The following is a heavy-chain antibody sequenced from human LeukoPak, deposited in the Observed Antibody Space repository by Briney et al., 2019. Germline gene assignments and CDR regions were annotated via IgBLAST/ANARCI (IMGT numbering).Heavy chain of an antibody. D-gene: IGHD2-2*02. CDR3: AKARGDIVVVPAAISFLDY. CDR2: ISSSSSYI. J-gene: IGHJ4*02. V-gene: IGHV3-21*04. CDR1: GFTFSSYS. Sequence: GGSLRLSCAASGFTFSSYSMNWVRQAPGKGLEWVSFISSSSSYIYYADSVKGRFTISRDNSKNTLYLQMNSLRAEDTAVYYCAKARGDIVVVPAAISFLDYWGQGTLVTVSS.